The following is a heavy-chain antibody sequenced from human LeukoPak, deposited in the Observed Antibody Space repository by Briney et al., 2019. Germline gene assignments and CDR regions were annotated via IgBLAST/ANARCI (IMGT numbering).Heavy chain of an antibody. CDR3: ARVGSRTYCGGDCYSGFSDY. CDR2: INSDGSST. J-gene: IGHJ4*02. D-gene: IGHD2-21*02. V-gene: IGHV3-74*01. Sequence: GGSLRLSCAASGFTFSSYGMSWVRQAPGKGLVWVSRINSDGSSTSYADSVKGRFTISRDNAKNTLYLQMNSLRAEDTAVYYCARVGSRTYCGGDCYSGFSDYWGQGTLVTVSS. CDR1: GFTFSSYG.